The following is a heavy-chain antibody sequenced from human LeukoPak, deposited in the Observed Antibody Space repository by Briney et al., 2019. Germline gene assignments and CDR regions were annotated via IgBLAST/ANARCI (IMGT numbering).Heavy chain of an antibody. V-gene: IGHV3-23*01. Sequence: PGGSLRLSCAASGFTFSSYAMSWVRQAPGKGLEWVSAISGSGGSTYYADSVKGRFTISRDNSKNTLYLQMNSLRAEDTAVYYCAKTQNYDSSGYYWADYWGQGTLVTVSS. CDR3: AKTQNYDSSGYYWADY. CDR1: GFTFSSYA. CDR2: ISGSGGST. D-gene: IGHD3-22*01. J-gene: IGHJ4*02.